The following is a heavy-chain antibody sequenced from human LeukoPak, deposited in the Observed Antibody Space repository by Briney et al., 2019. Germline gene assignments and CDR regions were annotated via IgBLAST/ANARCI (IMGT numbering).Heavy chain of an antibody. D-gene: IGHD3-10*01. CDR1: EFNFSRYS. CDR3: ASPQRSGSHPKYFDY. J-gene: IGHJ4*02. Sequence: GGSLRLSWAASEFNFSRYSMNWVRPAPGKGLEGVSSLSSSSSYIYYADSLKGRFTISRDNAKNSLYLQMNTLRAEDTAVYYCASPQRSGSHPKYFDYWGQGTLVTVSS. CDR2: LSSSSSYI. V-gene: IGHV3-21*01.